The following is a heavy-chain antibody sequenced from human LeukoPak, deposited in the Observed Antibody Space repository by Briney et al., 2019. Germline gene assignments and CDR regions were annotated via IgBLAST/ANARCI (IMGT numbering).Heavy chain of an antibody. Sequence: GESRKISCKGSGYSFTSYWIGWVRQMPGKGLEWMGIIYPGDSDTRYSPSFQGQVTISADKSISTAYLQWSSLKASDTAMYYCARAYCSSTSCYKGYYYYYYMDVWGKGTTVTVSS. J-gene: IGHJ6*03. D-gene: IGHD2-2*02. CDR3: ARAYCSSTSCYKGYYYYYYMDV. V-gene: IGHV5-51*01. CDR2: IYPGDSDT. CDR1: GYSFTSYW.